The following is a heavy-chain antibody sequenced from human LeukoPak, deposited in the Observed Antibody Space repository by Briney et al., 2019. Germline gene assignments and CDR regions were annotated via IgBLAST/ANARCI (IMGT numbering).Heavy chain of an antibody. CDR3: ANLIYDADAFDI. CDR1: GFTFDDYA. D-gene: IGHD3-22*01. CDR2: ISWNSGSI. V-gene: IGHV3-9*01. Sequence: GGSLRLSCAASGFTFDDYAMHWVRQAPGKGLEWVSGISWNSGSIGYADSVKGRFTISRDNAKNSLYLQMNSLRAEDTAVYYCANLIYDADAFDIWGQGTMVTVSS. J-gene: IGHJ3*02.